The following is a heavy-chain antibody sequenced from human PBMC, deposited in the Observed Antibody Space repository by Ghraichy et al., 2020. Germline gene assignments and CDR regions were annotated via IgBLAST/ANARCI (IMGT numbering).Heavy chain of an antibody. D-gene: IGHD3-10*01. J-gene: IGHJ5*02. CDR1: GGSISSYY. CDR3: AREKVLLWFGELIPGAPHWFDP. Sequence: SQTLSLTCTVSGGSISSYYWSWIRQPPGKGLEWIGYIYYSGSTNYNPSLKSRVTISVDTSKNQFSLKLSSVTAADTAVYYCAREKVLLWFGELIPGAPHWFDPWGQGTLVTVSS. CDR2: IYYSGST. V-gene: IGHV4-59*01.